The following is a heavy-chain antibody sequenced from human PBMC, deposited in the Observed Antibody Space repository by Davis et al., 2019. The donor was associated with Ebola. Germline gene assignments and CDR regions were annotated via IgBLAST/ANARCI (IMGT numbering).Heavy chain of an antibody. Sequence: AASVKVSCKASGGTFSSYTISWVRQAPGQGLEWMGRIIPILGIANYAQKFQGRVTITADKSTSTAYMELSSLRSEDTAVYYCARSGPADSSGYYLDYWGQGTLVTVSS. V-gene: IGHV1-69*02. D-gene: IGHD3-22*01. CDR3: ARSGPADSSGYYLDY. J-gene: IGHJ4*02. CDR2: IIPILGIA. CDR1: GGTFSSYT.